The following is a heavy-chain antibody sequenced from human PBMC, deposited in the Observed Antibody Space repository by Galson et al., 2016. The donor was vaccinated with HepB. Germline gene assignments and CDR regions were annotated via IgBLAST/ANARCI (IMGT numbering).Heavy chain of an antibody. CDR1: GGSFSGYY. V-gene: IGHV4-34*01. J-gene: IGHJ4*02. CDR2: INHGGNT. CDR3: ARAKYGSGTGFEY. D-gene: IGHD3-10*01. Sequence: SETLSLTCTVYGGSFSGYYWSWIRQPPGKGLEWIGEINHGGNTNYNPSLKSRVSISVDTSKNEFSLNVKSVTAADSAVFYCARAKYGSGTGFEYWGQGTLVAVSS.